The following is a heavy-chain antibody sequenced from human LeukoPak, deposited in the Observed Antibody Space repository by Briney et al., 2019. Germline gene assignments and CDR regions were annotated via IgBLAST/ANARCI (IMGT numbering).Heavy chain of an antibody. CDR2: ISGSGGST. CDR3: AKDLVVVPAAIDY. Sequence: PGGSLRLSCAASGFTFSSYAMSWVRQAPGKGLEWVSAISGSGGSTYYADSVKGRFTISRDNSKNTLYLQMNSQRAEDTAVYYCAKDLVVVPAAIDYWGQGTLVTVSS. J-gene: IGHJ4*02. V-gene: IGHV3-23*01. D-gene: IGHD2-2*01. CDR1: GFTFSSYA.